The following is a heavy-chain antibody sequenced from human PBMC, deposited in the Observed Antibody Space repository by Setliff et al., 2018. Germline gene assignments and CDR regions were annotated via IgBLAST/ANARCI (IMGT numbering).Heavy chain of an antibody. CDR1: GGSISSSYYY. CDR2: INHSGST. Sequence: PSETLSLTCTVSGGSISSSYYYWGWIRQPPGKGLEWIGEINHSGSTNYNPSLKSRVTISVDTSKNQFSLKLSSVTAADTAVYYCARGRIAAALYYFDYWGQGTLVTVSS. V-gene: IGHV4-39*07. D-gene: IGHD6-13*01. J-gene: IGHJ4*02. CDR3: ARGRIAAALYYFDY.